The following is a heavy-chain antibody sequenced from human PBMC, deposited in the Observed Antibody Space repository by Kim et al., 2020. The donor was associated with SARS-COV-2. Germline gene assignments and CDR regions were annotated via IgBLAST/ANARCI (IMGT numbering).Heavy chain of an antibody. D-gene: IGHD3-22*01. J-gene: IGHJ4*02. Sequence: NHADSVRGRLTIARANSKSTQFLQMNSLRADDTAIYYCAKSSACYTYYFDYWGQGTVVTVSS. V-gene: IGHV3-23*01. CDR3: AKSSACYTYYFDY.